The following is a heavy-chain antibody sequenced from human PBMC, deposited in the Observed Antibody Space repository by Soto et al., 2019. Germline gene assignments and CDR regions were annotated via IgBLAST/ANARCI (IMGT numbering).Heavy chain of an antibody. J-gene: IGHJ4*02. V-gene: IGHV1-3*01. CDR3: ARGISRDYLSDY. Sequence: ASVKVSCKASGYTFTSYAMHWVRQAPGQRLEWMGWINAGNGNTKYSQKFQGRVTITRDTSASTAYMELSSLRSEDTAVYYCARGISRDYLSDYWGQGTQVTVSS. CDR2: INAGNGNT. D-gene: IGHD4-17*01. CDR1: GYTFTSYA.